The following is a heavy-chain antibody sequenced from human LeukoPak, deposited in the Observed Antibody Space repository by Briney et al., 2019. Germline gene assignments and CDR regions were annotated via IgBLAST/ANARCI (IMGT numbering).Heavy chain of an antibody. V-gene: IGHV3-9*01. D-gene: IGHD3-3*01. CDR1: GFTFDDYA. CDR2: ISWNSGSI. Sequence: GGSLRLSCAASGFTFDDYAMHWVRQAPGKGLEWVSGISWNSGSIGYADSVKGRFTISRDNAKNSLYLQMNSLRAEDTALYYCAKEDYDFWSGHANGTDAWGQGTTVTVSS. J-gene: IGHJ6*02. CDR3: AKEDYDFWSGHANGTDA.